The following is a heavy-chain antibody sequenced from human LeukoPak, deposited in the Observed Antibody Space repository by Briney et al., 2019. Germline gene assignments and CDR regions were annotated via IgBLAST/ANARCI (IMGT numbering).Heavy chain of an antibody. CDR1: GGTSTSYA. Sequence: VASVKVSCTASGGTSTSYAISWVRQAPGQGLEWMGGIIPIFGTANYAQKFQGRVTITTDESTSTAYMELSSLRSEDTAVYYCARSGYQYYYYYYMDVWGKGTTVTVSS. CDR3: ARSGYQYYYYYYMDV. D-gene: IGHD2-15*01. CDR2: IIPIFGTA. V-gene: IGHV1-69*05. J-gene: IGHJ6*03.